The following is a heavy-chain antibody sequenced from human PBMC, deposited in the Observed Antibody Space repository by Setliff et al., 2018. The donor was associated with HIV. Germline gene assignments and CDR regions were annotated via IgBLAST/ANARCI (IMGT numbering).Heavy chain of an antibody. J-gene: IGHJ3*02. CDR1: GYSFTSYW. D-gene: IGHD6-19*01. CDR3: ARSGEAVGPAGLGAFDI. V-gene: IGHV5-51*01. CDR2: IYPGDSHT. Sequence: PGAYLTISCTGSGYSFTSYWIGWVRQMPGKGLEWMGIIYPGDSHTRYSPSFQGQVTISADKSISTAYLQCSSLKASDTAMYYCARSGEAVGPAGLGAFDIWGQGTMVTVSS.